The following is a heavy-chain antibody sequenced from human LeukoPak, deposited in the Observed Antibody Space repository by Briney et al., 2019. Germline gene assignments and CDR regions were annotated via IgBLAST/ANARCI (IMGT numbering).Heavy chain of an antibody. V-gene: IGHV1-8*01. Sequence: ASVKVSCKASGYTFTSYDVNWVRQATGQGLGWMGWMSPDSGNTGYAQKFQGRVTMTRDTSISTAYLDLSSLTSEDTAVYYCARVSMRVRGARRFDPWGQGTLVTVSS. D-gene: IGHD3-10*01. CDR1: GYTFTSYD. CDR3: ARVSMRVRGARRFDP. CDR2: MSPDSGNT. J-gene: IGHJ5*02.